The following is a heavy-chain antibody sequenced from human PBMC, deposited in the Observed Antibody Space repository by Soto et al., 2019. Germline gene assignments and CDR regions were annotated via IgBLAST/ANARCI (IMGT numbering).Heavy chain of an antibody. V-gene: IGHV3-33*01. CDR1: GFTFSSYG. J-gene: IGHJ6*02. CDR3: ARGAAGYYDSSGYYHYYYYGMDV. Sequence: GGSLRLSCAASGFTFSSYGMHWVRQAPSKGLEWVAVIWYDGSNKYYADSVKGRFTISRDNSKNTLYLQMNSLRAEDTAVYYCARGAAGYYDSSGYYHYYYYGMDVWGQGTTVTVSS. D-gene: IGHD3-22*01. CDR2: IWYDGSNK.